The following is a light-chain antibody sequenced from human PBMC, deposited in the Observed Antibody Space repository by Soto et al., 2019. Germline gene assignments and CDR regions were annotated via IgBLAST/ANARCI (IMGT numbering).Light chain of an antibody. Sequence: DTFLTQAPGRLFLSPREKSTPYWRASQSVSSNHLAWYQQKPGQAPRLLIYGASTRASGLPARFSGSGSGTDFTLTISRLEPEDFAVYYCQQYGSSPITFGQGTRLRL. CDR1: QSVSSNH. CDR3: QQYGSSPIT. CDR2: GAS. J-gene: IGKJ5*01. V-gene: IGKV3-20*01.